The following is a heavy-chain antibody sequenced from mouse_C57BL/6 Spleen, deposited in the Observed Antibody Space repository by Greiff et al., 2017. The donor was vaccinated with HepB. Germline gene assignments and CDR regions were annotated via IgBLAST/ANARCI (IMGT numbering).Heavy chain of an antibody. CDR2: IWSDGST. Sequence: VKLMESGPGLVAPSQSLSITCTVSGFSLTSYGVHWVRQPPGKGLEWLVVIWSDGSTTYNSALKSRLSISKDNSKSQVFLKMNSLQTDDTAMYYCARHSIYYYGSSSLYYAMDYWGQGTSVTVSS. CDR1: GFSLTSYG. CDR3: ARHSIYYYGSSSLYYAMDY. D-gene: IGHD1-1*01. J-gene: IGHJ4*01. V-gene: IGHV2-6-1*01.